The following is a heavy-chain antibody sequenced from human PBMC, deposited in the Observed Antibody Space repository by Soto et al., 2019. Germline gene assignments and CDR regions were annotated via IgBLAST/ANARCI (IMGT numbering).Heavy chain of an antibody. D-gene: IGHD3-3*02. CDR1: GFPFPQYD. Sequence: GGSLRLSCAASGFPFPQYDMNWVRQAPGKGLEWVAAVGRFGNIYYRASAMSRCTTSSDDTTSLPYLLMSRLRRDETAVYFCGKEGRLAFPAGDYFDSWGPGTLVTVSS. J-gene: IGHJ4*02. V-gene: IGHV3-23*01. CDR2: VGRFGNI. CDR3: GKEGRLAFPAGDYFDS.